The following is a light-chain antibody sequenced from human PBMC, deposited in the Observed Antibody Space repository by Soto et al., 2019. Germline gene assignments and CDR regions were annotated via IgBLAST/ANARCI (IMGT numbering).Light chain of an antibody. Sequence: QSVLTQPASASGSPGQSITISCTGSFSDVGPHDYVSWYQQHPGKAPKLVIYDVTNRPSGVSGRFSGSKSGNTASLTISGLQAEDEADYYCCSYTTSSTYVFGTGTKVTVL. CDR3: CSYTTSSTYV. CDR1: FSDVGPHDY. CDR2: DVT. V-gene: IGLV2-14*03. J-gene: IGLJ1*01.